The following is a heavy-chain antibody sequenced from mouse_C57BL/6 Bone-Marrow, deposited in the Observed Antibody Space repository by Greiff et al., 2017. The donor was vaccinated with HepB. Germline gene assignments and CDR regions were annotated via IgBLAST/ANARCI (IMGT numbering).Heavy chain of an antibody. V-gene: IGHV1-54*01. CDR3: ARSEGNSAWFAY. D-gene: IGHD2-1*01. Sequence: VHLVESGAELVRPGTSVKVSCKASGYAFTNYLIEWVKQRPGQGLEWIGVINPGSGGTNYNEKFKGKATLTADKSSSTAYMQLSSLTSEDSAVYFCARSEGNSAWFAYWGQGTLVTVSA. CDR1: GYAFTNYL. J-gene: IGHJ3*01. CDR2: INPGSGGT.